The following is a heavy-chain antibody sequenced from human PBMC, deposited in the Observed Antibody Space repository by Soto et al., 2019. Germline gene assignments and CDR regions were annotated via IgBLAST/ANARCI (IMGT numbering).Heavy chain of an antibody. D-gene: IGHD5-18*01. CDR3: ARSRTAIVPFDY. CDR2: IYYSGST. J-gene: IGHJ4*02. CDR1: GGSISSYY. Sequence: PSETLSLTCTVSGGSISSYYWSWIRQPPGKGLEWIGYIYYSGSTNYNPSLKSRVTISVDTSKNQFSLKLSSVTAADTAVYYCARSRTAIVPFDYWGQGTLVTVSS. V-gene: IGHV4-59*01.